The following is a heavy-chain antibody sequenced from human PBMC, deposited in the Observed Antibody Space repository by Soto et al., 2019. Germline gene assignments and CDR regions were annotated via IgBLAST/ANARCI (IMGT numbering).Heavy chain of an antibody. CDR2: ISGSGGST. J-gene: IGHJ4*02. V-gene: IGHV3-23*01. Sequence: LRLSCAASGFTFSSYAMSWVRQAPGKGLEWVSAISGSGGSTYYADSVKGRFTISRDNSKITLYLQMNSLRAEDTAVYYCAKHGLVAATPFDYWGQGTLVTVSS. CDR1: GFTFSSYA. D-gene: IGHD2-15*01. CDR3: AKHGLVAATPFDY.